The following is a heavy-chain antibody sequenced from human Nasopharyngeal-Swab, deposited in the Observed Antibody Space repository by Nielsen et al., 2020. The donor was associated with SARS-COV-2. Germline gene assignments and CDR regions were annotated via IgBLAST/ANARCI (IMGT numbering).Heavy chain of an antibody. Sequence: GESLKISCVASGFTFSSYGMHWVRQAPGKGLEWVAVISYDGSNKYYADSVKGRFTISRDNSKNTLYLQMNSLRAEDTAVYYCATGALDYNKGYYYYYYMDVWGKGTTVTVSS. CDR2: ISYDGSNK. CDR1: GFTFSSYG. CDR3: ATGALDYNKGYYYYYYMDV. J-gene: IGHJ6*03. D-gene: IGHD4-11*01. V-gene: IGHV3-30*03.